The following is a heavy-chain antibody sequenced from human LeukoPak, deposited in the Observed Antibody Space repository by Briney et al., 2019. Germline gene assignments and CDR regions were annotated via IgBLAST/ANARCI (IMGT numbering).Heavy chain of an antibody. CDR1: GYTFTGYY. Sequence: ASVKVSCKASGYTFTGYYMHWVRQAPGQGLEWMGWISAYNGNTNYAQKLQGRVTMTTDTSTSTAYMELRSLRSDDTAVYYCARGGSSSWYGMENWFDPWGQGTLVTVSS. CDR2: ISAYNGNT. D-gene: IGHD6-13*01. CDR3: ARGGSSSWYGMENWFDP. J-gene: IGHJ5*02. V-gene: IGHV1-18*04.